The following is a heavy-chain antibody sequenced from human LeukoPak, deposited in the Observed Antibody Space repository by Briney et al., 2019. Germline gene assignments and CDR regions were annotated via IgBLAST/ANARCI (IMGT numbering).Heavy chain of an antibody. D-gene: IGHD6-13*01. CDR2: ISGSGGST. Sequence: GGSLRLSSAASGFTFSTYAMSWVRQAPGKGPQWVSGISGSGGSTYYTDSVKGRFTISRDNSKNTLYLQMNSLRAEDTAVYYCAKDPTDTSSWYIVEYFQHWGQGTLVTVSS. J-gene: IGHJ1*01. V-gene: IGHV3-23*01. CDR3: AKDPTDTSSWYIVEYFQH. CDR1: GFTFSTYA.